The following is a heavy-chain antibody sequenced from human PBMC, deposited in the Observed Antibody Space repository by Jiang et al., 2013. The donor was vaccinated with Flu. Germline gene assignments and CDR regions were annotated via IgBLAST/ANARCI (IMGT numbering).Heavy chain of an antibody. CDR3: ARDWMDSGFDK. D-gene: IGHD2-2*03. CDR2: INGGDGKT. V-gene: IGHV1-3*01. J-gene: IGHJ4*02. CDR1: GYTFTSYA. Sequence: GAEVRKPGASVKLSCKASGYTFTSYAIHWVRQAPGQGLECMGWINGGDGKTYYSQKFQGRVTITKVASASIAYMELSALTSADTAVYYCARDWMDSGFDKWGQGTLVTVSS.